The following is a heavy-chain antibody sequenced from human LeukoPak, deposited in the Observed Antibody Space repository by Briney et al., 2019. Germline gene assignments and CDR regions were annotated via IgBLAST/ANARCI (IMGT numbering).Heavy chain of an antibody. D-gene: IGHD1-26*01. CDR3: ARLPIY. Sequence: GGSLRLSCAASGFSVSSHFMTWVRQAPGKGLEWVSVIYIDGNTYYADSVKGRFTISRDTSKNTLYLQMNSLTPEDTAVYYCARLPIYWGQGTLVTVSS. J-gene: IGHJ4*02. V-gene: IGHV3-66*02. CDR1: GFSVSSHF. CDR2: IYIDGNT.